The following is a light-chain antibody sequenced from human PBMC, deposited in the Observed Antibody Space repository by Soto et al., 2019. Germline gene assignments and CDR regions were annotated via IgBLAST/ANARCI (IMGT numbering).Light chain of an antibody. CDR1: RSVSTRY. Sequence: EIVLTQSPGTLSLSPGERATLSCRASRSVSTRYLAWYQQKAGQAPRLLISGASSRATGIPDRFSGSGSGTDFTLIISRLEPEDFAMYYCHQYGYSPNTFGQGTKGRSN. V-gene: IGKV3-20*01. CDR3: HQYGYSPNT. CDR2: GAS. J-gene: IGKJ2*01.